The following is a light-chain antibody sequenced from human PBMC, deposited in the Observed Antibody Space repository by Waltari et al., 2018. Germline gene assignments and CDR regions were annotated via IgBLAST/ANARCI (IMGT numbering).Light chain of an antibody. V-gene: IGLV2-11*01. Sequence: QSALTQPRSVSGSPGQSVTISCTATSSDVGRFDYVSWFQQYPGQAPKLFLYDVKKRPSGVPHRFSCSKSGNTASLTISGLQAEDEADYYCCSYAGSYTFVFGTGTKVTVL. CDR1: SSDVGRFDY. CDR3: CSYAGSYTFV. CDR2: DVK. J-gene: IGLJ1*01.